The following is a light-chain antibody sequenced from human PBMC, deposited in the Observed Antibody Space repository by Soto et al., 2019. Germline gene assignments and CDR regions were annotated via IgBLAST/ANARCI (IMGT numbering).Light chain of an antibody. Sequence: EIVLTQSPGTLSLSPGARATLSGRASQTVCSDYLAWYQQRPGQAPRLLIYNTSTRAKGIPDRFSGSGSGTDFTLTKSSREAEDFAVFYCQPYDTSPRLTFGGGTKVEIK. V-gene: IGKV3-20*01. CDR2: NTS. J-gene: IGKJ4*01. CDR1: QTVCSDY. CDR3: QPYDTSPRLT.